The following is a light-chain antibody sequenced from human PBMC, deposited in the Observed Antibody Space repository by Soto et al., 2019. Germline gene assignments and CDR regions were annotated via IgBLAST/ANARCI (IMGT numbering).Light chain of an antibody. CDR1: SNDVGSYNH. Sequence: QSALTQPASVSGSPGQSITISCTGTSNDVGSYNHVSWYQQHPGKAPKLMIYEVIHRPSGVSNRFSGSKSDNTASLTISGLQSEDEADYYCSSFTGSNTLYVFGTGTKLTV. CDR2: EVI. CDR3: SSFTGSNTLYV. J-gene: IGLJ1*01. V-gene: IGLV2-14*01.